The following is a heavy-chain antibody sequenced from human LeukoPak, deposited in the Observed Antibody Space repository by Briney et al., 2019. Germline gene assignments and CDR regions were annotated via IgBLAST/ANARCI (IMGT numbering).Heavy chain of an antibody. J-gene: IGHJ4*02. V-gene: IGHV3-66*01. CDR3: ARGTSGTTTFDF. D-gene: IGHD1-7*01. CDR2: ITPGGHT. Sequence: GSLRLSCTASGFSVDSRFMNWVRQAPGKGPEWVSFITPGGHTDYTESVKGRFTIYRDNVRNTLPLQMNSLRVEDTAVYYCARGTSGTTTFDFWGPGTLVTVSS. CDR1: GFSVDSRF.